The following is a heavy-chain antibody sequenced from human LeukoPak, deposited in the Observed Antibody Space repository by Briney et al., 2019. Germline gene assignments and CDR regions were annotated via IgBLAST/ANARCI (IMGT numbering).Heavy chain of an antibody. D-gene: IGHD6-13*01. Sequence: ASVKVSCKASGYTFTGYYMHWVRQAPGQGLEWMGWINPNSGGTNYAQKFQGRVTMTRDTSISTAYMELSRLRSDDTAVYYCARELNQAAAGNDYWCQGTLVTVSS. V-gene: IGHV1-2*02. CDR1: GYTFTGYY. J-gene: IGHJ4*02. CDR2: INPNSGGT. CDR3: ARELNQAAAGNDY.